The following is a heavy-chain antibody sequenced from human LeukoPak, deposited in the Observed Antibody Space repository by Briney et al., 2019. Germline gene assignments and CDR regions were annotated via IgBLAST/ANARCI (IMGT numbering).Heavy chain of an antibody. CDR3: ASLTITGGSLSDY. CDR1: GFTFTTYW. Sequence: PGGSLRLSCADSGFTFTTYWMTWVRQAPGKGLEWVANIKQDGSEENYVASVRGRFTISRDNAKNSQYLQMNSLRAEDTAVYYCASLTITGGSLSDYWGQGTLVTVSS. J-gene: IGHJ4*02. D-gene: IGHD2-15*01. CDR2: IKQDGSEE. V-gene: IGHV3-7*02.